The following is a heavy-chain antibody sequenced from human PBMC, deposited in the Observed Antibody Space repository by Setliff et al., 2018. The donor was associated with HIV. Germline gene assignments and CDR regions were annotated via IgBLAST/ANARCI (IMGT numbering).Heavy chain of an antibody. CDR1: GFTFSSYE. D-gene: IGHD3-3*01. CDR2: ISSSGSTI. V-gene: IGHV3-48*03. Sequence: GSLRLSCAASGFTFSSYEMNWVRQAPGKGLGWVSDISSSGSTIYYADSVKGRFTISRDNAKNSLYLQMNSLRAEDTAVYYCARVFLEWLLYRPDYVMDVWGQG. CDR3: ARVFLEWLLYRPDYVMDV. J-gene: IGHJ6*02.